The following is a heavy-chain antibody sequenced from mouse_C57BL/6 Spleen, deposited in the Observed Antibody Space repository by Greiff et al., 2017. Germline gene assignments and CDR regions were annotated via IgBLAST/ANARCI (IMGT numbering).Heavy chain of an antibody. D-gene: IGHD2-4*01. CDR1: GYTFTSYW. CDR2: IYPSDSET. V-gene: IGHV1-61*01. Sequence: QVQLQQPGAELVRPGSSVKLSCKASGYTFTSYWMDWVKQRPGQGLEWIGNIYPSDSETHYNQKFKDKATLTVDKSSSTAYMQLSSLTSEDSAVYYCARRGDYAPFAYWGQGTLVTVSA. J-gene: IGHJ3*01. CDR3: ARRGDYAPFAY.